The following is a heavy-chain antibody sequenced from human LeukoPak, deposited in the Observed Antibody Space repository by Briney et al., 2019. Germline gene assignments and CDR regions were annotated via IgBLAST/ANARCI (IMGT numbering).Heavy chain of an antibody. CDR2: ISSSSSYI. D-gene: IGHD2-21*01. CDR3: ARVYSHGDWRFDP. Sequence: GGSLRLSCAASGFTFSSYSMNWVRQAPGKGLEWVSSISSSSSYIYYADSVKGRFTISRDNAKNSLCLQMNSLRVEDTAVYYCARVYSHGDWRFDPWGQGTLVTVSS. V-gene: IGHV3-21*01. J-gene: IGHJ5*02. CDR1: GFTFSSYS.